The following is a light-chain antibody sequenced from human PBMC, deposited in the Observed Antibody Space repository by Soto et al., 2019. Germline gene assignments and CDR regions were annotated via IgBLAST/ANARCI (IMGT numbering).Light chain of an antibody. CDR2: GAS. CDR1: QSVSSSY. Sequence: ETVLTQSPGTLSLAPGERTTRSCRASQSVSSSYLAWYQQKPGQAPRLLIYGASSRATGIPDRFSGSGSGTDFTLTISRLETEDFAVYYCQQYNNWPPITFGQGTRLEIK. CDR3: QQYNNWPPIT. J-gene: IGKJ5*01. V-gene: IGKV3-20*01.